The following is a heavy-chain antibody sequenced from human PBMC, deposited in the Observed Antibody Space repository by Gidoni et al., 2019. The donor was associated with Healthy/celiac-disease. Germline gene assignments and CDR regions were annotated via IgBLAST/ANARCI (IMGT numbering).Heavy chain of an antibody. CDR1: GGSIRSSSYY. CDR3: ASHTPRMAFDI. CDR2: IHYSGST. Sequence: QLQLQESGPGLVKPSETLSLTCTVSGGSIRSSSYYWGWIRQPPGKGLEWIGSIHYSGSTYYNPSLKSRVTISVDTSKNQFSLKLSSVTAADTAVYYCASHTPRMAFDIWGQGTMVTVSS. V-gene: IGHV4-39*01. J-gene: IGHJ3*02.